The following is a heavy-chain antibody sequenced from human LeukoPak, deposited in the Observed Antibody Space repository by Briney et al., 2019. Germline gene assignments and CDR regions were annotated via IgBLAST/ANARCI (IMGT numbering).Heavy chain of an antibody. J-gene: IGHJ4*02. CDR2: IYYSGST. CDR3: GTYYYDSSGHYYFDY. V-gene: IGHV4-59*01. Sequence: SEPLSLTCTVSGGSISSYYWSWIRQPPGKGLEWIGYIYYSGSTNYNPSLKSRVTISVDTSKNQFSLKLSSVTAADTAVYYWGTYYYDSSGHYYFDYWGQGTLVTVSS. CDR1: GGSISSYY. D-gene: IGHD3-22*01.